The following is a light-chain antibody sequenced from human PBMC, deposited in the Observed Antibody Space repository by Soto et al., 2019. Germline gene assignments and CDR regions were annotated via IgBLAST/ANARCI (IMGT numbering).Light chain of an antibody. CDR2: RND. CDR1: TSNIGNNY. J-gene: IGLJ3*02. CDR3: AAWDDSLSGPV. Sequence: QSVLTQPPSASGTPGQRVTISCSGGTSNIGNNYVYWYKQLPGTAPKLLISRNDQRPSGVPDRFSGSKSGTSGSLAISGLRSEDEADYYCAAWDDSLSGPVFGGGTKLTVL. V-gene: IGLV1-47*01.